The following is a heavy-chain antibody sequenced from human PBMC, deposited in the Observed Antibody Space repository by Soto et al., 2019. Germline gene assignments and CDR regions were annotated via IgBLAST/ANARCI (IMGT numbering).Heavy chain of an antibody. CDR3: ARTYSSSWSPFDY. CDR2: INQSGGT. D-gene: IGHD6-13*01. Sequence: QVQLQQWGAGLLKPSETLSLTCAVYGGSFSGYYWSWIRHPPGKGLEWIGEINQSGGTNYNPSLKSRVTISVDTSKNQFSLKLSSVTAADTAVYYCARTYSSSWSPFDYWGQGTLVTVSS. CDR1: GGSFSGYY. V-gene: IGHV4-34*01. J-gene: IGHJ4*02.